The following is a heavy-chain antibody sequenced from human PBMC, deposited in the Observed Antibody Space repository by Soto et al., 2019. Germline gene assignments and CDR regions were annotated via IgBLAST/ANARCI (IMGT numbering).Heavy chain of an antibody. D-gene: IGHD1-26*01. CDR3: ASAPSVVGTRWFGWFDP. V-gene: IGHV4-30-4*01. Sequence: QVQLQESGPGLVKPSQTLSLTCTVSGGSISSGDYYWSWIRQLPGKGLEWIGYIYYSGSTYYNPSLKSRVTISVDTSKNQFSLKLSSVTAADTAVYYCASAPSVVGTRWFGWFDPWGQGTLVTVSS. J-gene: IGHJ5*02. CDR2: IYYSGST. CDR1: GGSISSGDYY.